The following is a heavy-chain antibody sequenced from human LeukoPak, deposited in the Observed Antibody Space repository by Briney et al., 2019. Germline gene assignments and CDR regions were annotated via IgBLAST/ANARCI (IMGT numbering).Heavy chain of an antibody. Sequence: GGSLRLSCAASGFTFRGFLMSWVRQIPGKGLEWVANIKQDGSEKYYADALKGRFTISRDNTKNSLSLQMNSLVVEDTAVYYCARAGSNWNYVYWGQGTLVTVSS. CDR3: ARAGSNWNYVY. CDR1: GFTFRGFL. V-gene: IGHV3-7*01. J-gene: IGHJ4*02. CDR2: IKQDGSEK. D-gene: IGHD1-7*01.